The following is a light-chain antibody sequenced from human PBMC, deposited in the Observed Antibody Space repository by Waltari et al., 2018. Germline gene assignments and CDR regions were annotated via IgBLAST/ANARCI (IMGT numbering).Light chain of an antibody. CDR1: QSVSSSW. CDR3: EHYGGSPIT. V-gene: IGKV3-20*01. J-gene: IGKJ5*01. Sequence: EIVLTQSPGTLSLSPGERATLSCRASQSVSSSWLAWYQRKPGQAPRLLIYGASSRATGIPDRFSGSGSGTDFTLTISRLEPEDFAVYYCEHYGGSPITFGQGTRLEIK. CDR2: GAS.